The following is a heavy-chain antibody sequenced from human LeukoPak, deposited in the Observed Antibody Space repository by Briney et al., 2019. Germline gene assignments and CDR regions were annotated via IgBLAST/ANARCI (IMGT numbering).Heavy chain of an antibody. Sequence: SETLSLTCTVSGGSISRSNYYWGWIRQPPGKGLEWIGTIYYSGSTYYNPSLKSRVTISLDTSKNQFSLNLSSVTAADTAVYYCARFSSIAAAFDYWGLGTLVTVSS. CDR3: ARFSSIAAAFDY. D-gene: IGHD6-13*01. CDR2: IYYSGST. CDR1: GGSISRSNYY. V-gene: IGHV4-39*07. J-gene: IGHJ4*02.